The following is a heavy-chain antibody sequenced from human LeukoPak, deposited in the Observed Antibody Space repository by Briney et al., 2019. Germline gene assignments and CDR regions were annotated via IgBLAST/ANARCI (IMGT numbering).Heavy chain of an antibody. J-gene: IGHJ5*02. CDR1: EFTFGDFA. D-gene: IGHD5-18*01. V-gene: IGHV3-20*04. Sequence: GGSLRLSCTASEFTFGDFAISWVRQAPGKGLEWVSGINWNGVTTSYAESVKGRFIISRDNTKNSLYLQMNSLRAEDTAVYYCARTRGYSYGVYNWFDPWGQGTLVTVSS. CDR3: ARTRGYSYGVYNWFDP. CDR2: INWNGVTT.